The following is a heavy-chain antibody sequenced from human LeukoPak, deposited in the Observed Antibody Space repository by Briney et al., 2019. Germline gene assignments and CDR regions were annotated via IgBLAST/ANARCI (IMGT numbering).Heavy chain of an antibody. CDR3: ARDRLSLYCSSTSCPRAPYYYYYYGMDV. Sequence: SVKVSCKASGGTFSSYAISWVRQAPGQGLEWMGRIIPIFGTANYAQKFQGRVTITADESTSTAYMELSSLRSEDTAVYYCARDRLSLYCSSTSCPRAPYYYYYYGMDVWGQGTTVTVSS. J-gene: IGHJ6*02. CDR2: IIPIFGTA. CDR1: GGTFSSYA. V-gene: IGHV1-69*15. D-gene: IGHD2-2*01.